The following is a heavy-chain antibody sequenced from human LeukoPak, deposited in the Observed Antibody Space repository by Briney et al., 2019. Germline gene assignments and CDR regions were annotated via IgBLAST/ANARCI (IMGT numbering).Heavy chain of an antibody. V-gene: IGHV4-59*01. CDR1: GGSISNFY. J-gene: IGHJ4*02. CDR3: ARGYSYGYSN. CDR2: IHYSGST. Sequence: SETLSLTCTVSGGSISNFYWSWIRQSPGKGPEWIGYIHYSGSTNYNPSLKSRVTISVDTSKNQFSLKLSSVTAADTAVYFCARGYSYGYSNWGQGTLVTVSS. D-gene: IGHD5-18*01.